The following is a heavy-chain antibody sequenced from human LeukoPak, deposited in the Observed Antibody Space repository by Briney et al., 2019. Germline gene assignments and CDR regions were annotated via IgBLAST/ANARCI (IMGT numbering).Heavy chain of an antibody. D-gene: IGHD3-10*01. CDR2: INPNSGGT. Sequence: ASVKVSCKASGYTFTAYYMHWVRRAPGQGLEWMGRINPNSGGTNFAQKFQGRVTMTRDTSISTAYMELSRLRSDDMAVYYCARASYYGSGIDSWGQGTLVTVSS. CDR1: GYTFTAYY. CDR3: ARASYYGSGIDS. J-gene: IGHJ4*02. V-gene: IGHV1-2*06.